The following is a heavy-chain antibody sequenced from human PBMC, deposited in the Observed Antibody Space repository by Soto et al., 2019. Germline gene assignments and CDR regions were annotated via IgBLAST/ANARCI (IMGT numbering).Heavy chain of an antibody. V-gene: IGHV3-74*01. CDR1: GFTFSSYW. Sequence: GGSLRLSCAASGFTFSSYWMHWVRQAPGKGLVWVSRINSDGSSTSYADSVKGRFTISRDNAKNTLYLQMNNLRAEDTAVYYCARDLPVVAATPGPNYYYYMDVWGKGTTVTVSS. D-gene: IGHD2-15*01. CDR2: INSDGSST. CDR3: ARDLPVVAATPGPNYYYYMDV. J-gene: IGHJ6*03.